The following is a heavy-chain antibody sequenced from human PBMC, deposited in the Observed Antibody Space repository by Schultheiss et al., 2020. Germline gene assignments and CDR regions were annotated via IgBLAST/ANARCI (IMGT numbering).Heavy chain of an antibody. J-gene: IGHJ5*02. D-gene: IGHD1-26*01. CDR2: ISWNSGSI. V-gene: IGHV3-9*01. CDR1: GFTFGDYA. CDR3: ASYSGSYSWFDP. Sequence: GGSLRLSCAASGFTFGDYAMHWVRQAPGKGLEWVSGISWNSGSIGYADSVKGRFTISRDNAKNSLYLQMNSLRAEDTAVYYCASYSGSYSWFDPWGQVTLVTVSS.